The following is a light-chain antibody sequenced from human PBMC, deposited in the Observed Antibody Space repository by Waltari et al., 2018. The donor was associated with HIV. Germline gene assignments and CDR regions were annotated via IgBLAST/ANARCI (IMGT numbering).Light chain of an antibody. CDR2: LKSDGSH. CDR1: SGHNSYA. Sequence: QLVLPPSPSASSSLGASVKLTCTLSSGHNSYAIPWHPQQPEKGPRYLMKLKSDGSHKKGDGIPDRFAGSSSGAERYLTISSLQSEDEADYYCQTWATGIRVFGGGTKLTVL. CDR3: QTWATGIRV. V-gene: IGLV4-69*01. J-gene: IGLJ3*02.